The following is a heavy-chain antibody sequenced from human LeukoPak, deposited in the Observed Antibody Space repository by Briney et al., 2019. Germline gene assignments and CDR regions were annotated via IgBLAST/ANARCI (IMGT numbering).Heavy chain of an antibody. J-gene: IGHJ4*02. CDR3: ARDSIAVAGTSGY. Sequence: PGGSLRLSCAASGFTFSSYRMNWVRQAPGKGLEWVSSISSSSSYIYYADSVKGRFTISRDNAKNSLYLQMNSLRAEDTAVYYCARDSIAVAGTSGYWGQGTLVTVSS. V-gene: IGHV3-21*01. CDR1: GFTFSSYR. CDR2: ISSSSSYI. D-gene: IGHD6-19*01.